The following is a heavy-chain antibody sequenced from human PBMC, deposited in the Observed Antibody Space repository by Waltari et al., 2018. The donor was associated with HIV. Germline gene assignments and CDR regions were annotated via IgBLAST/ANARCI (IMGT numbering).Heavy chain of an antibody. Sequence: QVQLVESGGGVVPPGGSLRLSCADSGFAFNTFALHWVRQGPGKGLEWVAVISYDGDQYYADSVKGRFTISRDNSKKSLFLQMSSLRPEDSAVYYCAKVAGRSGSYSHYYYGMDVWGQGTTVTVS. CDR2: ISYDGDQ. J-gene: IGHJ6*02. V-gene: IGHV3-30*18. D-gene: IGHD1-26*01. CDR1: GFAFNTFA. CDR3: AKVAGRSGSYSHYYYGMDV.